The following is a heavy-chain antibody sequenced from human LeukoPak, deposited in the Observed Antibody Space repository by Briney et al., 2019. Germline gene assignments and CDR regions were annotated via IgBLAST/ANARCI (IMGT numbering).Heavy chain of an antibody. J-gene: IGHJ4*02. CDR3: ARDGGIGGSCYSDY. V-gene: IGHV3-48*01. D-gene: IGHD2-15*01. CDR2: ISSSSSAI. CDR1: GFTFSSYS. Sequence: GSLRLSCSASGFTFSSYSMNWVRQAPGKGLEWVSYISSSSSAIYYADSVKGRFTISRDNSKNTLYLQMNSLRAEDTAVYYCARDGGIGGSCYSDYWGQGTLVTVSS.